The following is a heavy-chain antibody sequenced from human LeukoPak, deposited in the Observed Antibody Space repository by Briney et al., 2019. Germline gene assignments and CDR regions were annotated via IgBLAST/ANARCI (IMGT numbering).Heavy chain of an antibody. D-gene: IGHD1-14*01. V-gene: IGHV4-59*01. Sequence: SETLSLTCTVSGDSISTYYWSWIRQPPGNGLEWIGYIHYSESTNYNPSLKSRVTISVDTSTNQFSLKLTSVTAADTAVYYCARGPEDYFDYWGQGTLVTVSS. J-gene: IGHJ4*02. CDR2: IHYSEST. CDR1: GDSISTYY. CDR3: ARGPEDYFDY.